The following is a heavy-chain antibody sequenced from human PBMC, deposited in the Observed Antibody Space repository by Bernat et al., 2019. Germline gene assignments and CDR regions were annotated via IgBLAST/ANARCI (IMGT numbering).Heavy chain of an antibody. CDR2: IYYSGST. D-gene: IGHD2-21*01. CDR3: ARGRAYCGGDCQELDY. J-gene: IGHJ4*02. CDR1: GGSISSGGYY. V-gene: IGHV4-31*03. Sequence: QVQLQESGPGLVKPSQTLSLTCTVSGGSISSGGYYWSWIRQHPGKGLEWIGYIYYSGSTYYNPSLKSRVTISVDTSKNQISLKLSSVTAADTAVYYCARGRAYCGGDCQELDYWGQGTLVTVSS.